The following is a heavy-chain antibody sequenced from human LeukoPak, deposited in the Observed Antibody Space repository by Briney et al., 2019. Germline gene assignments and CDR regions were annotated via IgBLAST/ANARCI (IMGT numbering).Heavy chain of an antibody. V-gene: IGHV3-23*01. CDR3: VGYGDNSGDWYFDL. J-gene: IGHJ2*01. CDR2: ISGSGGST. D-gene: IGHD4-23*01. Sequence: GGSLRLSCAASGFTFSSYAMSWVRQAPGKGLEWVSAISGSGGSTYYADSVKGRFTISRDNSKNTLYLQMNRLRAEDTAVYYCVGYGDNSGDWYFDLWGRGTLVTVSS. CDR1: GFTFSSYA.